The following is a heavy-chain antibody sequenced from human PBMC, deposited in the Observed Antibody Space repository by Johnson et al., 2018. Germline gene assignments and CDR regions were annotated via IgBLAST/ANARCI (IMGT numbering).Heavy chain of an antibody. J-gene: IGHJ1*01. D-gene: IGHD3-10*01. Sequence: EVQLLESGGGLVQPGGSLRLSCAASGFTFSNYWMSWVRQAPGKGLEWVANIKQDGSEKHYVDSVKGRFTISRDSAKSSLYLQMNSLRAEDTAVYYCANIDTRGRGAYFQYWGQGTLVTVSS. CDR3: ANIDTRGRGAYFQY. CDR1: GFTFSNYW. CDR2: IKQDGSEK. V-gene: IGHV3-7*01.